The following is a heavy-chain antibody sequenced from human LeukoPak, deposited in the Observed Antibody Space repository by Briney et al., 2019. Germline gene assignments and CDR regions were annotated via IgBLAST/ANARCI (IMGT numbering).Heavy chain of an antibody. D-gene: IGHD6-13*01. CDR1: GFTFSSYA. CDR2: ISGSGGST. Sequence: GGSLRLSCAASGFTFSSYAMSWVRQAPGKGLEWVSAISGSGGSTYYADSVKGRITISRDNSKNTLYLQMNSLRAEDTAVYYCAKVVSSSWFFDYWGQGTLVTVSS. J-gene: IGHJ4*02. V-gene: IGHV3-23*01. CDR3: AKVVSSSWFFDY.